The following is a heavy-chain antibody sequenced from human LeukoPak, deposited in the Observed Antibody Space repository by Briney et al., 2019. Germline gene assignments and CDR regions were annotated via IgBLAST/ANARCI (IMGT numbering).Heavy chain of an antibody. D-gene: IGHD3-10*01. Sequence: GGSLRLSCAASGFTFSSYSMNWVRQAPGKGLEWVSSISSSSSYIYYADSVKGRFTISRDNAKNSLYLQMNSLRAEDTAVYYCARDPNYYGSGMGDYWGQGTLVTVSS. V-gene: IGHV3-21*01. J-gene: IGHJ4*02. CDR3: ARDPNYYGSGMGDY. CDR1: GFTFSSYS. CDR2: ISSSSSYI.